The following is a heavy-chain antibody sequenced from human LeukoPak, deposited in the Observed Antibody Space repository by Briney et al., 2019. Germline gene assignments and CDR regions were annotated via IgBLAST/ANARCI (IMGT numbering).Heavy chain of an antibody. CDR3: ARGYCTTTSCYFPLKGFDP. CDR2: IYYTGRT. Sequence: TLSLTCTVPGGSINSGGYYWNWIRQHPGKGLEWIGYIYYTGRTFYNPSLKSRVTMSADTSKNEFSLRLSSVTAADTAVYYCARGYCTTTSCYFPLKGFDPWGQGTLVTVSS. J-gene: IGHJ5*02. D-gene: IGHD2-2*01. V-gene: IGHV4-31*03. CDR1: GGSINSGGYY.